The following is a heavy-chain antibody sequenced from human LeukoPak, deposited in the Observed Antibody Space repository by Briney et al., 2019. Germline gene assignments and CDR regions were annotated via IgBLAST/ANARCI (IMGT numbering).Heavy chain of an antibody. CDR1: GFTFSNAW. Sequence: GGSLRLSCAASGFTFSNAWMSWVRQAPGKGLEWVGRIKSKTDGGTTDYAAPAKGRFTISRDDSKNTLYLQMNSLKTEDTAVYYCTTAPNPIVVVVAATLYYFDYWGQGTLVTVSS. CDR3: TTAPNPIVVVVAATLYYFDY. V-gene: IGHV3-15*01. D-gene: IGHD2-15*01. J-gene: IGHJ4*02. CDR2: IKSKTDGGTT.